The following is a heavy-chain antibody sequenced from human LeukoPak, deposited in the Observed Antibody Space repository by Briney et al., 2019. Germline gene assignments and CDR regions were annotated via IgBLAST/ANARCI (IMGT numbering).Heavy chain of an antibody. V-gene: IGHV3-64*01. CDR3: VRVIQGINSSWYGS. J-gene: IGHJ1*01. D-gene: IGHD6-13*01. Sequence: GGSLRLSCAASGFNFSTYAMHWVRQAPGKGLEYVSAISSNGINTYYANSVKGRFTISRDNSKNTLYLQMGSLRAEDMAVYYCVRVIQGINSSWYGSWGQGTLVTVSS. CDR1: GFNFSTYA. CDR2: ISSNGINT.